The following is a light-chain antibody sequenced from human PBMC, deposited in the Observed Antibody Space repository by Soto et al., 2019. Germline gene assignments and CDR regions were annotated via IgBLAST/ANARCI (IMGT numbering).Light chain of an antibody. Sequence: EIVMTHSPATLSVSPGERATLSCRASQSVSSSLAWYQQKPGQAPRLLIYGASTRATGIPARFSGSGSGTEFTLTISILQSEVFAVYYCHQYNNLPPTFGGGTKVEIK. CDR1: QSVSSS. CDR2: GAS. CDR3: HQYNNLPPT. V-gene: IGKV3-15*01. J-gene: IGKJ4*01.